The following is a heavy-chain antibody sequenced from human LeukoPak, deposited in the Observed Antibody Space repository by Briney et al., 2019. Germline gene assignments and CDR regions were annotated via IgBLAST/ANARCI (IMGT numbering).Heavy chain of an antibody. D-gene: IGHD2-2*02. V-gene: IGHV1-2*02. Sequence: ASVKVSCKASGYTFSGYYMHWVRQAPGQGLEWMGWINPNSGGTNYAQKFQGRVTMTRDTSISTAYMELSRLRSDDTAVYYCAREYCSSTSCYTGYAFDIWGQGTVVTVSS. CDR1: GYTFSGYY. CDR2: INPNSGGT. CDR3: AREYCSSTSCYTGYAFDI. J-gene: IGHJ3*02.